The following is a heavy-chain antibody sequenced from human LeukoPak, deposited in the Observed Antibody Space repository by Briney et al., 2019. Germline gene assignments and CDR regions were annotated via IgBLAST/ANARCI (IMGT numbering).Heavy chain of an antibody. CDR3: ARDVGAGIAAAFDY. V-gene: IGHV3-23*01. D-gene: IGHD6-13*01. CDR1: GFTFSSSA. J-gene: IGHJ4*02. CDR2: ITDSGDGT. Sequence: GGSLRLSCAASGFTFSSSAMSWVRQAPGRGLEWVSSITDSGDGTYYADSVKGRFTISRDDSKNTLYLQMNSLRAEDTAVYYCARDVGAGIAAAFDYWGQGTLVTVSS.